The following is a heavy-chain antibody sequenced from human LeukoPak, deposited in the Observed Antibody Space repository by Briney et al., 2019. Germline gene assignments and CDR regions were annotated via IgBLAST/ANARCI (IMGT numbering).Heavy chain of an antibody. J-gene: IGHJ6*02. CDR1: GGSISSGGYY. D-gene: IGHD2-21*02. Sequence: SETLSLTCTVSGGSISSGGYYWSWIRQHPGKGLEWIGYVYYSGSTYYNPSLKSRVTISVGTSKNQFSLKLSSVTAADTAVYYCASGAYCGGDCYSYYYGMDVWGQGTTVTVSS. V-gene: IGHV4-31*03. CDR3: ASGAYCGGDCYSYYYGMDV. CDR2: VYYSGST.